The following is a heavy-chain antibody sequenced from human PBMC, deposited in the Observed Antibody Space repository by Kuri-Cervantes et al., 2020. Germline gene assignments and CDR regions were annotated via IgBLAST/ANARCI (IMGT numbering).Heavy chain of an antibody. D-gene: IGHD3-16*01. CDR2: ISSSSSII. J-gene: IGHJ6*03. Sequence: GGSLRLSCAASGFTFSSYCMNWVRQAPGKGLEWVSYISSSSSIIYYVDSVKGRFTISRDNTKNSLYLQMNSLRAEDTAMYYCARVIRKGEWPYYYCYDMYVWGKGTTVTVSS. CDR1: GFTFSSYC. V-gene: IGHV3-48*01. CDR3: ARVIRKGEWPYYYCYDMYV.